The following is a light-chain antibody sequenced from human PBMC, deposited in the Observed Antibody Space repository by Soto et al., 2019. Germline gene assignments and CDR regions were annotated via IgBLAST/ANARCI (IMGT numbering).Light chain of an antibody. CDR2: GAS. CDR1: QSVSHNY. V-gene: IGKV3-20*01. J-gene: IGKJ4*01. CDR3: QQYASSPLT. Sequence: EIVLTQSPGTLSLSPGERATLSCRASQSVSHNYLAWYQQKPGQAPRLLIAGASSRATGIPDRINGSESGTDFTLTISRLEPENSAVYYWQQYASSPLTVGGGTKVEIK.